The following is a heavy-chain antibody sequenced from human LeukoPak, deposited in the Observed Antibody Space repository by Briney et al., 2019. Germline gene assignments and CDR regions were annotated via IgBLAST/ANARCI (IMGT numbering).Heavy chain of an antibody. D-gene: IGHD1-26*01. CDR1: GGSISSGGYS. CDR3: ARGRRGYYFDY. Sequence: SETLSLTCAVSGGSISSGGYSWSWIRQPPGKGLEWIGYINHSGSTNYNPSLKSRVTISVDTSKNQFSLKLSSVTAADTAVYYCARGRRGYYFDYWGQGTLVTVSS. V-gene: IGHV4-30-2*01. J-gene: IGHJ4*02. CDR2: INHSGST.